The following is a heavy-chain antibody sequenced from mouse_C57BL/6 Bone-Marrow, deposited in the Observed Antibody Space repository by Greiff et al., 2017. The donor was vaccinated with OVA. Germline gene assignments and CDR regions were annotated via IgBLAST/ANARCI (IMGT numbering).Heavy chain of an antibody. CDR1: GYTFTSYW. Sequence: QVQLQQPGAELVMPGASVKLSCKASGYTFTSYWMHWVKQRPGQGLEWIGEIDPSDSYTNYNQKFKGKSTLTVDKSSSTAYMQLSSLTSEDSAVYYCAREGWSTTCFDYWGQGTTLTVSS. J-gene: IGHJ2*01. CDR3: AREGWSTTCFDY. D-gene: IGHD2-14*01. V-gene: IGHV1-69*01. CDR2: IDPSDSYT.